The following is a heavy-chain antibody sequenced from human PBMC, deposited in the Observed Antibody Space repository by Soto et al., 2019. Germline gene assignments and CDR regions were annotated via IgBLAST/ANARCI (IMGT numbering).Heavy chain of an antibody. Sequence: EVQLVESGGGLVQPGGSLRLSCAASGFTFSSYAMSWVRQAPGKGLEWVANIREDGGERNFVDTVKGRFTISRDNAMNSLLLQMDSLRAEDTSVYYCARTRITVTPPHRADPSKYYYYCMDVWGEGTTVTVSS. V-gene: IGHV3-7*01. CDR1: GFTFSSYA. CDR3: ARTRITVTPPHRADPSKYYYYCMDV. CDR2: IREDGGER. J-gene: IGHJ6*03. D-gene: IGHD4-17*01.